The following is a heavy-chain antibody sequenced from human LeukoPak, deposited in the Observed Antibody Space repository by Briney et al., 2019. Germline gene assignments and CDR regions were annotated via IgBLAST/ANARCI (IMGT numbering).Heavy chain of an antibody. Sequence: GGSLRLSCAASGFTLSDYALHWVRQGPGKSLEWVAVAPSDGYTNYYADSVRGRFTISRDISRATIFLQLSGLGAEDTAIYYCARGHYTGQWLVPLHYWSQGALVTVSS. CDR3: ARGHYTGQWLVPLHY. CDR1: GFTLSDYA. CDR2: APSDGYTN. D-gene: IGHD6-19*01. V-gene: IGHV3-30*04. J-gene: IGHJ4*02.